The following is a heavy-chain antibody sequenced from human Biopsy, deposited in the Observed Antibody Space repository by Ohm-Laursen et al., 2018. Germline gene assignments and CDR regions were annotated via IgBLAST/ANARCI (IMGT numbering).Heavy chain of an antibody. CDR2: ISGNSDII. Sequence: SLRLSCTASGFTFSSYAMTWFRQAPGKGLEWVSTISGNSDIIYDTDSVEGRFTISSDNSKNTLYLQMNSLRADDTAVYYCALAAAQTVTHFDYWGQGTLVTVSS. CDR1: GFTFSSYA. CDR3: ALAAAQTVTHFDY. D-gene: IGHD4-17*01. V-gene: IGHV3-23*01. J-gene: IGHJ4*02.